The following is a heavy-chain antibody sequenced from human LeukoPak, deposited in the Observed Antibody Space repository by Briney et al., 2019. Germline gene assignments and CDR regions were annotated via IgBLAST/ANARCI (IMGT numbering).Heavy chain of an antibody. Sequence: GASVKVSCKASGGTFSSYAISWVRQAPGQGLEWMGGIIPIFGTANYAQKFQGRVTITADESTSTAYMELSSLRSEDTAVYYCARGCSDGSCYSFIDYYYYMDVWGKGTTVTVSS. D-gene: IGHD2-15*01. CDR1: GGTFSSYA. CDR2: IIPIFGTA. CDR3: ARGCSDGSCYSFIDYYYYMDV. J-gene: IGHJ6*03. V-gene: IGHV1-69*13.